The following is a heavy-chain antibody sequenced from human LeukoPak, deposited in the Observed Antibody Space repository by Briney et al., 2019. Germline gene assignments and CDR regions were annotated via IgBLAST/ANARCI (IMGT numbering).Heavy chain of an antibody. V-gene: IGHV3-15*01. J-gene: IGHJ4*02. CDR1: GFTFSNAW. CDR3: TTDPDYVWGSYRSTVPEFDY. Sequence: PGGSLRLSCAASGFTFSNAWMSWVRQAPGKGLEWVGRIKSKTDGGTTDYAAPVKGRFTISRDDSKNTLYLQMNSLKTEDTAVYYCTTDPDYVWGSYRSTVPEFDYWGQGTLVTVSS. CDR2: IKSKTDGGTT. D-gene: IGHD3-16*02.